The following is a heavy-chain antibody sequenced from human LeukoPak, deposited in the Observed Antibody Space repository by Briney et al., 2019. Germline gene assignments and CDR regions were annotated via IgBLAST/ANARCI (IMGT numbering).Heavy chain of an antibody. J-gene: IGHJ4*02. CDR2: INHSGST. CDR1: GGSFSGYY. Sequence: PSETLCLTCAVYGGSFSGYYWSWIRQPPGKGLEWIGEINHSGSTNYNPSLKSRVTISVDTSKNQFSLKLSSVTAADTAVYYCATAKHYYGSGSQEPYFDYWGQGTLVTASS. V-gene: IGHV4-34*01. CDR3: ATAKHYYGSGSQEPYFDY. D-gene: IGHD3-10*01.